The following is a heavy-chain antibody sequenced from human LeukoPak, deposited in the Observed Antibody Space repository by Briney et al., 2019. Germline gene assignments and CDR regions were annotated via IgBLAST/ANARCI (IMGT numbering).Heavy chain of an antibody. CDR3: AKHQGATHARPLDY. J-gene: IGHJ4*02. D-gene: IGHD1-26*01. Sequence: GGSLRLSCAASGLTFSSFAMNWVRQAPGKGLEWVSTISGSGGSTYYADSVKGRFTISRDNSKSTLYLQMNSLRAEDTAVYYCAKHQGATHARPLDYWGQGTLVTVSS. CDR2: ISGSGGST. V-gene: IGHV3-23*01. CDR1: GLTFSSFA.